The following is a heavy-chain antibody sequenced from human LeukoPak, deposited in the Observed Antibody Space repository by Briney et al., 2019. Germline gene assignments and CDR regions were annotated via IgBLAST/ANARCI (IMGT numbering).Heavy chain of an antibody. CDR2: ISSNSYSI. V-gene: IGHV3-21*01. Sequence: GGSLRLSCAASGFTFSTYTMNWVRQAPGKGLEWASSISSNSYSIYYADLVKGRFTISRDNAKNSLYLQMNGLSAEDTAVYYCARGTTGLIDYWGQGSLVTVSS. J-gene: IGHJ4*02. D-gene: IGHD1-7*01. CDR1: GFTFSTYT. CDR3: ARGTTGLIDY.